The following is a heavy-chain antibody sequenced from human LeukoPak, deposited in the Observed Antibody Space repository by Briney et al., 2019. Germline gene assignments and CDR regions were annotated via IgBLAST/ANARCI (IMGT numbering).Heavy chain of an antibody. D-gene: IGHD2-2*01. J-gene: IGHJ6*02. CDR2: ISSSGSTI. CDR3: ARDLRTAYYYGMDV. CDR1: GFTFSDYY. V-gene: IGHV3-11*01. Sequence: KPGGSLRLSCAASGFTFSDYYMSWIRQAPGKGLEWVSYISSSGSTIYYADSVKGRFTISRDNAKNSLYLQMNSLRAEDTAVYYCARDLRTAYYYGMDVWGQGTTVTVSS.